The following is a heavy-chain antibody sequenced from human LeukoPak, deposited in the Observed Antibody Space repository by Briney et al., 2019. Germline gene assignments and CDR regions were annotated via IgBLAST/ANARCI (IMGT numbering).Heavy chain of an antibody. Sequence: PSETLSLTCTVSGGSISSYYWSWIRQPPGKGLEWIGYIYYTGSTSYSPSLKSRVTISLDTSKNQFSLKLSSVTAADTAVYYCARYIAAAEGSFDYWGQGTLVTVSS. V-gene: IGHV4-59*08. CDR3: ARYIAAAEGSFDY. CDR1: GGSISSYY. CDR2: IYYTGST. J-gene: IGHJ4*02. D-gene: IGHD6-13*01.